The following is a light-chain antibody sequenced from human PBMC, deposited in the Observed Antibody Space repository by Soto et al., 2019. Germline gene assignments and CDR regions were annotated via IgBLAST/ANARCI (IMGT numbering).Light chain of an antibody. CDR2: GAS. CDR1: QSLSSNH. CDR3: QQYSALPST. Sequence: EIVLTQSPGTLSLSPGERATLSCRASQSLSSNHLVWYQQKPGQAPRLLMYGASSRATGIPDRFSGSGSGTDFALTISRLEPEEFAVYYCQQYSALPSTFGQGTKLEIK. V-gene: IGKV3-20*01. J-gene: IGKJ2*01.